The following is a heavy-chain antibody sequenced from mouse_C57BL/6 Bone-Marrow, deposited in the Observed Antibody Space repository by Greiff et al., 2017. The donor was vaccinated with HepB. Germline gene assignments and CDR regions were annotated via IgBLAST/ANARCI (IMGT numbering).Heavy chain of an antibody. Sequence: QVQLQQPGAELVMPWASVKLSCKASGFTFTSYWMHWVQQSPGQGLEWIGEIDPSDSYTNYNQKFQGKSTLTVDKSSSTAYMQLSSLTSEDSAVYYCARRGYYYGRSVFDYWGQGTTLTVSS. J-gene: IGHJ2*01. V-gene: IGHV1-69*01. CDR2: IDPSDSYT. CDR3: ARRGYYYGRSVFDY. D-gene: IGHD1-1*01. CDR1: GFTFTSYW.